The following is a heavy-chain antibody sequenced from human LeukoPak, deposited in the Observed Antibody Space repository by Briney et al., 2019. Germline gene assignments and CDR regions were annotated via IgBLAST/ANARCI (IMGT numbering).Heavy chain of an antibody. J-gene: IGHJ6*02. Sequence: ASVKVSCKASGYTFTGYHMHWVRQAPGQGLEWMGWINPNSGGTNYAQKFQGWVTMTRDTSISTAYMELSRLRSDDTAVYYCARADGSGSFSGMDVWGQGTTVTVSS. CDR1: GYTFTGYH. D-gene: IGHD3-10*01. CDR3: ARADGSGSFSGMDV. V-gene: IGHV1-2*04. CDR2: INPNSGGT.